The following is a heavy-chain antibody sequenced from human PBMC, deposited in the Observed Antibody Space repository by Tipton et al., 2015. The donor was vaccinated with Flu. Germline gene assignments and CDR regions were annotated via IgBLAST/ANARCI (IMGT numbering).Heavy chain of an antibody. CDR2: IYGGGTT. CDR1: GGSFSGYY. J-gene: IGHJ6*02. V-gene: IGHV3-53*01. CDR3: ARGPQVPVWPYYYGMDV. D-gene: IGHD2-2*01. Sequence: LSLTCAVYGGSFSGYYWSWFRQAPGKGLEWVSVIYGGGTTDYADSVKGRFTISRDKSKNALYLQMSSLRAEDTAVYYCARGPQVPVWPYYYGMDVWGQGP.